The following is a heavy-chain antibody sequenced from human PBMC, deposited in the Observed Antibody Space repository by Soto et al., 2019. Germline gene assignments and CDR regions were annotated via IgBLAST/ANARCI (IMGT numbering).Heavy chain of an antibody. CDR1: GFTFSSYG. CDR3: AKGRTPGSSSWPFDY. Sequence: QVQLVESGGGVVQPGRSLRLSCAASGFTFSSYGMHWVRQAPGKGLEWVAVISYDGSNKYYADSVKGRFTISRDNSKNTLYLQMSSLRAEDTAVYYCAKGRTPGSSSWPFDYWGQGTLVTVSS. D-gene: IGHD6-13*01. CDR2: ISYDGSNK. V-gene: IGHV3-30*18. J-gene: IGHJ4*02.